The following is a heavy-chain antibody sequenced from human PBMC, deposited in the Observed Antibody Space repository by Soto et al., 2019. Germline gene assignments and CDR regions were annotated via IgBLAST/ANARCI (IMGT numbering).Heavy chain of an antibody. D-gene: IGHD5-12*01. J-gene: IGHJ2*01. CDR1: GGTFSNYP. Sequence: QVQLVQSGAEVKKPGSSVKVSCKASGGTFSNYPISWVRQAPGQGLEWMGGIIPIFGTVNYAQQFQGRVTITAYESTSTAYMELSSLRSEDTAVYYCARGNHRWLQLWYFDLWGRGTLVTVSS. V-gene: IGHV1-69*12. CDR2: IIPIFGTV. CDR3: ARGNHRWLQLWYFDL.